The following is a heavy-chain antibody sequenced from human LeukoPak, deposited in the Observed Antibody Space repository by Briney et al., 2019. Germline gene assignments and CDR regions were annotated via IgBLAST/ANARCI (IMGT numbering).Heavy chain of an antibody. Sequence: SETLSLTCAVSGGSISSSNWWSWVRQPPGKGLEWIGEIYHSGSTNYNPSLKSRVTISVDTSRNQFSLKLTSVTAADTAMYYCARGRVTFDYWGQGILVTVSS. CDR1: GGSISSSNW. J-gene: IGHJ4*02. CDR2: IYHSGST. D-gene: IGHD4-11*01. V-gene: IGHV4-4*02. CDR3: ARGRVTFDY.